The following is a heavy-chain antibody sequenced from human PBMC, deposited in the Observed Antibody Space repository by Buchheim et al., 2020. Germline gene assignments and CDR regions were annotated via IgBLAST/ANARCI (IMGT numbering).Heavy chain of an antibody. V-gene: IGHV3-30-3*01. J-gene: IGHJ4*02. D-gene: IGHD4-17*01. CDR2: ISYDGSNK. Sequence: QVQLEESGGGVVQPGRSLRLSCAASGFTFSSYAMHWVRQAPGKGLEWVAVISYDGSNKYYADSVKGRVTISRDNSKNTLYLQMNSLRAEDTAVYYCAPRGSTTVNYWGRGTL. CDR3: APRGSTTVNY. CDR1: GFTFSSYA.